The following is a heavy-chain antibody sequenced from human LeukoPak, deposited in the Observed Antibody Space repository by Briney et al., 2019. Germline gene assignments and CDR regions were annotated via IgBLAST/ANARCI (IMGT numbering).Heavy chain of an antibody. CDR2: IHYSGST. CDR1: GGSITSHF. D-gene: IGHD3-10*01. J-gene: IGHJ5*01. V-gene: IGHV4-59*11. Sequence: PSETLSLTCSVSGGSITSHFWSWIRQPPGTGLEWIGYIHYSGSTNYNPSLKSRVTISPDTSKNQLFLKLNSVTAADTAVYYCARLVWLGESPGSWFDSWGQGTLVTVSS. CDR3: ARLVWLGESPGSWFDS.